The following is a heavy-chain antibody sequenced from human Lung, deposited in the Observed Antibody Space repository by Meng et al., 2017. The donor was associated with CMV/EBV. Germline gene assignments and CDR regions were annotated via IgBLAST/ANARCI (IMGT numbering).Heavy chain of an antibody. CDR1: AASISSHY. Sequence: SCTVSAASISSHYWSWIRQSPGKGLEWIGYMYYSGISNYNPPLGGRATILLDMSKNQFSLKLTSVTAADTAVYFCARYYCSGSSCYTTNWFDPWXQGXQVTVSS. J-gene: IGHJ5*02. V-gene: IGHV4-59*11. CDR3: ARYYCSGSSCYTTNWFDP. D-gene: IGHD2-8*02. CDR2: MYYSGIS.